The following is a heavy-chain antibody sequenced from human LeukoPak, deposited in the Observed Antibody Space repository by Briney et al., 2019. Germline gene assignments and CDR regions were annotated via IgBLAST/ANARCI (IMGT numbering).Heavy chain of an antibody. CDR3: ARGYHDSSGYYLF. D-gene: IGHD3-22*01. CDR2: MNPNSGNT. Sequence: GASVKVSCKASGYTFTSYGISWVRQAPGQGLEWMGWMNPNSGNTGYAQKFQGRVTMTRNTSISTAYMELSSLRSEDTAVYYCARGYHDSSGYYLFWGQGTLVTVSS. CDR1: GYTFTSYG. V-gene: IGHV1-8*02. J-gene: IGHJ4*02.